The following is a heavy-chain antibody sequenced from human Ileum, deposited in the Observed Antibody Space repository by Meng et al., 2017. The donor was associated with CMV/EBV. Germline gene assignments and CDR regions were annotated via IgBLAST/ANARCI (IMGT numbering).Heavy chain of an antibody. CDR2: INHSGST. J-gene: IGHJ5*02. CDR1: GGSFSGYY. CDR3: ARKHIRRTNWFDP. Sequence: TCAVYGGSFSGYYWSWIRQPPGKGLEWIGEINHSGSTNYNPSLKSRVTISVDTSKNQFSLKLSSVTAADTAVYYCARKHIRRTNWFDPWGQGTLVTVSS. V-gene: IGHV4-34*01.